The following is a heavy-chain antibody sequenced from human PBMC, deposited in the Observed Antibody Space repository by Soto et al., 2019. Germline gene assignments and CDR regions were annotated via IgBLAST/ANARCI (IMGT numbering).Heavy chain of an antibody. CDR1: GYTFTSYG. Sequence: ASVKVSCKASGYTFTSYGISWVRQAPGQGLEWMGWISAYNGNTNYAQKLQGRVAMTTDTSTSTAYMELRSLRSDDTAVYYCARRGTMVRGVREYYYYYGMDVWGQGTTVTVSS. J-gene: IGHJ6*02. CDR3: ARRGTMVRGVREYYYYYGMDV. D-gene: IGHD3-10*01. CDR2: ISAYNGNT. V-gene: IGHV1-18*01.